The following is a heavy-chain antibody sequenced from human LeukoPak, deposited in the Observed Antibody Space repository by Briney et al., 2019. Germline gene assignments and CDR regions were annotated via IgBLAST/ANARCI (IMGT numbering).Heavy chain of an antibody. V-gene: IGHV3-23*01. J-gene: IGHJ4*02. CDR1: GFTFSSYA. CDR2: ISGSGGST. D-gene: IGHD3-10*01. CDR3: AKDSQSLSPNPYYYGSGSPYYFDY. Sequence: PGGSLRLSCAASGFTFSSYAMSWVRQAPGKGLEGGSGISGSGGSTYYADSVKGRFTISRDNYKNTLYLQMNRLRDEDTAVYYCAKDSQSLSPNPYYYGSGSPYYFDYWGQGTLVTVSS.